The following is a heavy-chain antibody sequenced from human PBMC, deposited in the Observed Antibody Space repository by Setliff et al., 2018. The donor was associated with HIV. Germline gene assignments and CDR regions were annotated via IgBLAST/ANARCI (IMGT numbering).Heavy chain of an antibody. Sequence: PGGSLRLSCAASGFTFTNYYMSWIRQAPGKGLELLSYISVSGTDIKYADSVKGRFTISRDNAKNLLYLQMNSLRAEDTAVYYCATDPRRLSYWGQGTLVTVSS. CDR1: GFTFTNYY. CDR2: ISVSGTDI. J-gene: IGHJ4*02. V-gene: IGHV3-11*04. D-gene: IGHD2-21*01. CDR3: ATDPRRLSY.